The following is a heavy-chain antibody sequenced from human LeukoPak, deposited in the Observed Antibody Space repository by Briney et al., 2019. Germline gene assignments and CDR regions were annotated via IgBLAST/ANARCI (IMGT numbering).Heavy chain of an antibody. V-gene: IGHV4-34*01. CDR1: GGSFSGYY. D-gene: IGHD2-2*01. J-gene: IGHJ6*03. Sequence: SETLSLTCAVYGGSFSGYYWSWIRQPPGKGLEWIGEINHSGSTNYNPSLKSRVTISVDTSKNQFSLKLSSVTAADTAVYYCARGPVVVPAAIPFYYYYYMDVWGKGTTVTVSS. CDR2: INHSGST. CDR3: ARGPVVVPAAIPFYYYYYMDV.